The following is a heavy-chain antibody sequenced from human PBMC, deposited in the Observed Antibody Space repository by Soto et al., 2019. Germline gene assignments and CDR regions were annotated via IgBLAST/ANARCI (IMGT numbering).Heavy chain of an antibody. D-gene: IGHD3-10*01. CDR2: ISYDGSNK. Sequence: GGSLRLSCAASGFTFSSYAMHWVRQAPGKGLEWVAVISYDGSNKYYADSVKGRFTISRDNSKNTLYLQMNSLRAEDTAVYYCARDYYSESRPRPSNYYYYYGMDVWGQGTTVTVSS. CDR1: GFTFSSYA. V-gene: IGHV3-30-3*01. J-gene: IGHJ6*02. CDR3: ARDYYSESRPRPSNYYYYYGMDV.